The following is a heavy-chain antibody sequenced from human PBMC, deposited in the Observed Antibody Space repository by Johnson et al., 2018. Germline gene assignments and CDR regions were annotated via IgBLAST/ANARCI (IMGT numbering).Heavy chain of an antibody. CDR2: TRHKANSYTT. D-gene: IGHD2-15*01. J-gene: IGHJ6*03. V-gene: IGHV3-72*01. CDR1: GFTFSDYY. CDR3: GRVAAFGGVRQYIDV. Sequence: VQLVESGGGLVQPGGSLRLSCAASGFTFSDYYMAWVRQAPGTGLEWVGRTRHKANSYTTEYAASVIGRFSTSREDSRDSLYLQLNSLKTEDAAGYYLGRVAAFGGVRQYIDVWGKGTTATVSS.